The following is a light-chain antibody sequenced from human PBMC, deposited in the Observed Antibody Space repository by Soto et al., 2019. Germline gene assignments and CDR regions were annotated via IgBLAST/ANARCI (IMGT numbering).Light chain of an antibody. V-gene: IGKV3-15*01. Sequence: EIVLTQSPATLSVPPGERATLSCRASQDVSSNLAWYQQKPGQAPSLLIHGASTRATGTPARFSGSGSGTEFTLTISSLQSEDYAVYFCQQYIRWPLTFGGGTKVDIK. CDR1: QDVSSN. J-gene: IGKJ4*01. CDR2: GAS. CDR3: QQYIRWPLT.